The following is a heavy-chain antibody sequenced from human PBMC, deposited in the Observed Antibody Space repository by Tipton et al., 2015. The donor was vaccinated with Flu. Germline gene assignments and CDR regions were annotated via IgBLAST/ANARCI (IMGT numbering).Heavy chain of an antibody. V-gene: IGHV4-61*02. CDR2: IHASGST. J-gene: IGHJ5*02. D-gene: IGHD3-10*01. Sequence: TLSLTCTVSNDSVSSGSDYWSWIRQPAGKGLEWIGRIHASGSTRYNPSLKNRVSISLDMSKNQFSLKLTSVAAADTAVYYCARDHRVRGINWFDPWGRGTLVTVSS. CDR1: NDSVSSGSDY. CDR3: ARDHRVRGINWFDP.